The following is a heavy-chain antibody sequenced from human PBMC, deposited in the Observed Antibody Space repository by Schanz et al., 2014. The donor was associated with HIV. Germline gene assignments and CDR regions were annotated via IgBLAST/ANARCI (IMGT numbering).Heavy chain of an antibody. CDR3: AKADEIRHFDWYHPPFDS. V-gene: IGHV3-23*04. J-gene: IGHJ4*02. D-gene: IGHD3-9*01. CDR1: GFSFLRYE. CDR2: LSGSGDRT. Sequence: VQLVESGGGVVQPGGSLRISCVASGFSFLRYEMSWVRQAPGKGLEWLSTLSGSGDRTYYADSVKGRVTISRDNSKNTLYLQMNSLRVEDTAVYYCAKADEIRHFDWYHPPFDSWGQGTLVTVSS.